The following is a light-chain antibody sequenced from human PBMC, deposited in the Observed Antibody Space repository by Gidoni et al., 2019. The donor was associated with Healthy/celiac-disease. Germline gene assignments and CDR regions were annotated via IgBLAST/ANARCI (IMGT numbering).Light chain of an antibody. CDR2: GAS. J-gene: IGKJ1*01. V-gene: IGKV3-20*01. Sequence: EIVLTQSPGTLSLSPGERATLSCRASQSVSSSYLACYQQKPGQAPRLLIYGASSRATGIPDRFSGSGSGTDFTLTISRLETEDFAVYYCQQYGSSRTFGQGTKVEIK. CDR1: QSVSSSY. CDR3: QQYGSSRT.